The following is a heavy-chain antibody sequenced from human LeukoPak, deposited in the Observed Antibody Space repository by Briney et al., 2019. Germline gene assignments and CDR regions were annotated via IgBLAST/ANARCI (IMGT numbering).Heavy chain of an antibody. CDR1: GGSISSYY. CDR3: ARGPGWFGETPLDY. J-gene: IGHJ4*02. Sequence: PSETLSLTCTVSGGSISSYYWSWIRPPPGKGLEWIGYIYYSGSTTYNPSLRSRVTISVDTSKNQYSLKLSSVTAADTAIYYCARGPGWFGETPLDYWGQGTLVTVSS. CDR2: IYYSGST. V-gene: IGHV4-59*01. D-gene: IGHD3-10*01.